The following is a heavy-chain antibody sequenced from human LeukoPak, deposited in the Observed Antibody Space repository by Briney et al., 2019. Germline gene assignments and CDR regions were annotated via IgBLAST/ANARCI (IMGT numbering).Heavy chain of an antibody. D-gene: IGHD3-22*01. Sequence: SQTLSLTCAISGDSFFSNSAAWNWIRQSPSRGLEWLGSTYYRSKWYNDYAESVKSRIVINPDTSKNQFSLQLNSVTPEDTAVYYCARDLHYYDNSGYYQYYYGMDDWGQGTTVTVSS. CDR3: ARDLHYYDNSGYYQYYYGMDD. CDR1: GDSFFSNSAA. J-gene: IGHJ6*02. CDR2: TYYRSKWYN. V-gene: IGHV6-1*01.